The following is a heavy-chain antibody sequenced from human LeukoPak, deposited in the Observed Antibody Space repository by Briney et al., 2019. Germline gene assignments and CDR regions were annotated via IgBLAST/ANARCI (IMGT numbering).Heavy chain of an antibody. CDR1: GFTFSSYG. CDR3: AKDGLDP. Sequence: GRSLRLSCAASGFTFSSYGMHWVRLAPGKGLEWVAVISYDGSNEYYADSVKGRFTISRDNSKNTLYLQMNSLRAEDTAVYYCAKDGLDPWGQGTLVTVSS. CDR2: ISYDGSNE. J-gene: IGHJ5*02. V-gene: IGHV3-30*18.